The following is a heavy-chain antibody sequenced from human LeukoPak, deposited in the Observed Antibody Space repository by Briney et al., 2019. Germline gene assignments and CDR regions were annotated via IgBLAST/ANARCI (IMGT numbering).Heavy chain of an antibody. CDR3: TTHLSGRYLNY. Sequence: GGSLRLSCAGSGFTFSNAWMSWVRQAPGKGLEWLGRIKSKVDGETRDYAAPVKGRFTISRDDSKDTLYVQMDSLTTGDTAVYYCTTHLSGRYLNYWGQGTLVTVSS. J-gene: IGHJ4*02. CDR2: IKSKVDGETR. D-gene: IGHD6-19*01. CDR1: GFTFSNAW. V-gene: IGHV3-15*05.